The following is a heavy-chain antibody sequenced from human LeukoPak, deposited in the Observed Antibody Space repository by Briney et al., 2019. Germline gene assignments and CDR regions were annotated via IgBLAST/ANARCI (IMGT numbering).Heavy chain of an antibody. J-gene: IGHJ6*03. D-gene: IGHD3-3*01. CDR3: ARGSGFLEWLLVSYYYMDV. CDR1: GGSISSGDYY. Sequence: SQTLSLTCTVSGGSISSGDYYWSWIRQPPGTGLEWIGYIYYSGSTYYNPSLKSRVTISVDPSKNQFSLKLSSVTAADTAVYYCARGSGFLEWLLVSYYYMDVWGKGTTVTVSS. CDR2: IYYSGST. V-gene: IGHV4-30-4*08.